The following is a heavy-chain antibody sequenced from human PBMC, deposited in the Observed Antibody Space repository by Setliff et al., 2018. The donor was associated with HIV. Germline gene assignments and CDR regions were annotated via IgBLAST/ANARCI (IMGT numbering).Heavy chain of an antibody. D-gene: IGHD3-22*01. V-gene: IGHV4-59*12. CDR2: IYYSGST. J-gene: IGHJ4*02. CDR1: GGSISSYF. CDR3: ARDGPYDSSGINY. Sequence: SETLSLTCTVSGGSISSYFWTWIRQHPGKGLEWIGYIYYSGSTYQNPSLKSRVTISVDTSKNQFSLKLSSVTAADTAVYYCARDGPYDSSGINYWGQGTLVTVSS.